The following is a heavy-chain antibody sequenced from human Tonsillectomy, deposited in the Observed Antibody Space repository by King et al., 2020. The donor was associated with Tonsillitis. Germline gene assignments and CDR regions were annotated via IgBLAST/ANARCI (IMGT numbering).Heavy chain of an antibody. CDR1: GGSFSDYY. Sequence: VQLQQWGAGLLKPSETLSLTCAVYGGSFSDYYYTWIRQSPGKGLEWIGEINHSGTTNYNPSLKSRLTMSVDTSRNQFSLTLSSVTAADTAVYYCARSAVDYWGQGTLVTVSS. V-gene: IGHV4-34*01. CDR2: INHSGTT. J-gene: IGHJ4*02. CDR3: ARSAVDY.